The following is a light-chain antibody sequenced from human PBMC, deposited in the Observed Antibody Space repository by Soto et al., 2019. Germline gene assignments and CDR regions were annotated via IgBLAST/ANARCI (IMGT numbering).Light chain of an antibody. J-gene: IGKJ2*01. CDR1: QSISSW. CDR3: QQYNSYSYT. CDR2: DAS. V-gene: IGKV1-5*01. Sequence: DIQMTQSPSTLSASVGDRVTITCRASQSISSWLAWYQQKPGKAPKLLIYDASSLESGVPSRFRGSGSGTEFTLTISSLQHDDFATYYCQQYNSYSYTFGQGTKVDIK.